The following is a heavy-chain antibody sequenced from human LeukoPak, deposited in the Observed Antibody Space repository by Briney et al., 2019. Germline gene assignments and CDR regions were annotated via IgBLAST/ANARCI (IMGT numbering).Heavy chain of an antibody. CDR2: INDDTP. CDR1: GFSFNTYS. V-gene: IGHV3-23*01. Sequence: GGSLRLSCATSGFSFNTYSMSWVRQAPGKGLEWVSPINDDTPYYTDSVKGRFTVSRDNSRDTLYLHLNSLRAEDTAIYYCAKEYDLWHEQGNWFETWGQGVLVTVSS. J-gene: IGHJ5*02. D-gene: IGHD3-3*01. CDR3: AKEYDLWHEQGNWFET.